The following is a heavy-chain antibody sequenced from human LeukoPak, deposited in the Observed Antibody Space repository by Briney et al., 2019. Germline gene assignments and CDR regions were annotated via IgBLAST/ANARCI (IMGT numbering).Heavy chain of an antibody. V-gene: IGHV4-31*03. Sequence: SQTLSLTCTVSGGSISSGGYYWSWLRQHPGKGLEWIGYIYYSGSTYYNPSLKSRVTISVDTSKNQFSLKLNSVSAADTAVYYCAREMGTAFDYWGQGSLVTVST. CDR3: AREMGTAFDY. D-gene: IGHD5-24*01. CDR1: GGSISSGGYY. CDR2: IYYSGST. J-gene: IGHJ4*02.